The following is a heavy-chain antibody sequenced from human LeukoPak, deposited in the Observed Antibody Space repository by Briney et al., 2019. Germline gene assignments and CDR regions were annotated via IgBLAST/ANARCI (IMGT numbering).Heavy chain of an antibody. CDR1: GYTFTSYG. CDR3: ARDPFCGGDCYFPFQH. CDR2: IIPILGIA. D-gene: IGHD2-21*02. V-gene: IGHV1-69*04. Sequence: SVKVSCKASGYTFTSYGISWVRQAPGQGLEWMGRIIPILGIANYAQKFQGRVTITADKSTSTAYMELSSLRSEDTAVYYCARDPFCGGDCYFPFQHWGQGTLVTVSS. J-gene: IGHJ1*01.